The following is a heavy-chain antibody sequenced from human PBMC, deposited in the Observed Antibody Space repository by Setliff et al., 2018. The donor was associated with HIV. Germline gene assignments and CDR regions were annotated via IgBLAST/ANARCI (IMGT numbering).Heavy chain of an antibody. J-gene: IGHJ6*03. CDR2: IYYSGST. CDR3: ARGLRSPTYYSYYYMDV. D-gene: IGHD2-21*02. CDR1: GGSISSSY. V-gene: IGHV4-59*01. Sequence: SETLSLTCTVSGGSISSSYFSWIRQPPGKGLEWIGYIYYSGSTNYNPSLKRRVTISLTPSKNEVSRNLGSVTAADTAVYYCARGLRSPTYYSYYYMDVWGKGTTVTV.